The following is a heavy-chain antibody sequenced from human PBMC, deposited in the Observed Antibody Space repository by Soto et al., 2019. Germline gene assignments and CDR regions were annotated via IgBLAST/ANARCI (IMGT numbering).Heavy chain of an antibody. CDR3: ARLTGSYYYGMDV. D-gene: IGHD3-9*01. V-gene: IGHV4-34*01. J-gene: IGHJ6*02. CDR2: INHSGST. Sequence: QVQLQQWGAGLLKPSETLSLTCAVYGGSFSGYYWSWIRQPPGKGLEWIGEINHSGSTNYNPSLKIRVTISVATSKNQFCLRLSSLTAADTAVYYCARLTGSYYYGMDVWGQGTMVTVSS. CDR1: GGSFSGYY.